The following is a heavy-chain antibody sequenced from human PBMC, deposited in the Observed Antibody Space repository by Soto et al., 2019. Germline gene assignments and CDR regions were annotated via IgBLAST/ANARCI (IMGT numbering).Heavy chain of an antibody. J-gene: IGHJ5*02. CDR3: VRDGTKTLRDWFDP. Sequence: LSLTCTVSGASISGFYWSWIRKSAGKGLEWNGRIYATGTTDYNPSLKSRVMMSVDTSKKQFSLKLRSVTAADTAVYYCVRDGTKTLRDWFDPWGQGISVTVS. CDR2: IYATGTT. V-gene: IGHV4-4*07. CDR1: GASISGFY. D-gene: IGHD1-1*01.